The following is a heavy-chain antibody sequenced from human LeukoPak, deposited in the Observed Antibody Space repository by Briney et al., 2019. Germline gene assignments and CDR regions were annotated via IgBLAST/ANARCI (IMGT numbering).Heavy chain of an antibody. D-gene: IGHD6-13*01. CDR3: ARQVGSSWFIHPAEFDY. CDR1: GGSITSCE. Sequence: SASLSLTCTVSGGSITSCEWRWIPEPPGKGQEWIGYIYYSGSTNYNPSLKSRVTISVDTSKNQFSLKLSSVTAADTDVYYCARQVGSSWFIHPAEFDYWGQGTLVTVSS. J-gene: IGHJ4*02. V-gene: IGHV4-59*08. CDR2: IYYSGST.